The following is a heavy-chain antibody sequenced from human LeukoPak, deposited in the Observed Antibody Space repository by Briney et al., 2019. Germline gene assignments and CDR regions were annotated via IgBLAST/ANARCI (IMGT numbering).Heavy chain of an antibody. CDR2: INPNSGGT. Sequence: ASVKVSCKASGYTFTGYYMHWVRQAPGQGLEWMGWINPNSGGTNYAQKFQGRVTMTRDTSISTAYVELSRLRSDDTAVYYCARGPPYYDYVWGSYPGGYWGQGTLVTVSS. J-gene: IGHJ4*02. D-gene: IGHD3-16*02. CDR1: GYTFTGYY. V-gene: IGHV1-2*02. CDR3: ARGPPYYDYVWGSYPGGY.